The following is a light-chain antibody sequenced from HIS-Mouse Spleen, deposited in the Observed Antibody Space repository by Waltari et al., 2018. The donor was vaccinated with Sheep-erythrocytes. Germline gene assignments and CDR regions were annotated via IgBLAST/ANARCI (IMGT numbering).Light chain of an antibody. Sequence: QSALPQPSSVSGSPCQSITISCTGTRSEVGSYYLVSWYQHHPGKAPKLMIYEGSKRPSGVSNRFSGSKSGNTASLTISGLQAEDEADYYCCSYAGSSTPWVFGGGTKLTVL. CDR1: RSEVGSYYL. CDR2: EGS. CDR3: CSYAGSSTPWV. V-gene: IGLV2-23*01. J-gene: IGLJ3*02.